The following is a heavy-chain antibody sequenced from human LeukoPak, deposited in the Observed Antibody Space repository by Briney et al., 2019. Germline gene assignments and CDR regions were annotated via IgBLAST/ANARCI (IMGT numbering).Heavy chain of an antibody. Sequence: GGSLRLSCAASGFTVSSNYMSWVRQAPGKGLEWVSVIYSGGSTYYADSVKGRFTISRDNSKNTLYLQMNSLRAEDAAVYYCAREYRGEYYFAYWGQGTLVTVSS. V-gene: IGHV3-66*01. CDR2: IYSGGST. CDR3: AREYRGEYYFAY. D-gene: IGHD3-10*01. CDR1: GFTVSSNY. J-gene: IGHJ4*02.